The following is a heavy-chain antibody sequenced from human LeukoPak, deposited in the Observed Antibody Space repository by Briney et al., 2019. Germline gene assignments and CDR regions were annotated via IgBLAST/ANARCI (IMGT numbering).Heavy chain of an antibody. J-gene: IGHJ4*02. D-gene: IGHD3-16*01. CDR3: ARYLNWGLDY. CDR2: IYYSGRT. V-gene: IGHV4-59*01. CDR1: SGSISGYY. Sequence: PSETLSHTCTVSSGSISGYYWSWIRQPPGEGLEWIGFIYYSGRTNYNPSLKSRVTISVDTSNNQFSLKVSSVTAADTGVYYGARYLNWGLDYWGQGSLVTVSS.